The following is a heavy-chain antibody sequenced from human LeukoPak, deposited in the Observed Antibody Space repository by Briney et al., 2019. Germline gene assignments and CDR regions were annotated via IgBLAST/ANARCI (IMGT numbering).Heavy chain of an antibody. CDR3: ARMSAGGKLDY. CDR1: GDSVSSNSVS. V-gene: IGHV6-1*01. J-gene: IGHJ4*02. Sequence: SQTLSLTCAISGDSVSSNSVSWNWIRQSPSRGLEWLGKTYYRSKWYNDYVVSVKSRITINPDTSKNQRSLQLSSVTPEDTAVYFCARMSAGGKLDYWGQGTLVTVSS. CDR2: TYYRSKWYN. D-gene: IGHD4-23*01.